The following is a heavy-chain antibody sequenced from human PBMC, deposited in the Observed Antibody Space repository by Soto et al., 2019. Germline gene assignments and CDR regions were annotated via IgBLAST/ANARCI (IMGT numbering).Heavy chain of an antibody. CDR3: ARLIVVVPAASQP. D-gene: IGHD2-2*01. CDR2: INHSGST. CDR1: GGSFSGYY. Sequence: SETLSLTCAVYGGSFSGYYWSWIRQPPGKGLEWIGEINHSGSTNYNPSLKSRVTISVDTSKNQFSLKLSSVTAADTAVYYCARLIVVVPAASQPWGQGTLVTVSS. V-gene: IGHV4-34*01. J-gene: IGHJ4*02.